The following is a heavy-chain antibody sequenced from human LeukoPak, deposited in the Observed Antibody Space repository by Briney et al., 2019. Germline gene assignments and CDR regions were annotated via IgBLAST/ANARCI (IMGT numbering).Heavy chain of an antibody. D-gene: IGHD2-2*01. V-gene: IGHV3-21*01. CDR1: GFTSSSYS. J-gene: IGHJ4*02. CDR3: ARGSRFTIPFDY. CDR2: ISSSSYI. Sequence: GGSLRLSCAASGFTSSSYSMNWVRQAPGKGLEWVSSISSSSYIYYADSVKGRFTISRDNAKNSLYLQMNSLRAEDTAVYYCARGSRFTIPFDYWGQGTLVTVSS.